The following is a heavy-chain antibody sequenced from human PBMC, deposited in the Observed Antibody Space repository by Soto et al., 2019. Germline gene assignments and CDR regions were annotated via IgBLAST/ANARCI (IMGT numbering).Heavy chain of an antibody. CDR1: GYSFTTYW. Sequence: GESLKISCKGSGYSFTTYWISWVRQMPGKGLEWMGRIDPSDSYINYSPSFQGHVSISVDKSISTAYLQWSSLKASDTAMYYCARMMVPYYYGLDVWGQGTTVTVSS. CDR2: IDPSDSYI. V-gene: IGHV5-10-1*01. J-gene: IGHJ6*02. CDR3: ARMMVPYYYGLDV. D-gene: IGHD2-8*01.